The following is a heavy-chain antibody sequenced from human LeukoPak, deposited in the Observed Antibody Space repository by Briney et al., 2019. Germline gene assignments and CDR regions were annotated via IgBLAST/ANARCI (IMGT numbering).Heavy chain of an antibody. CDR1: GFTSSSYA. Sequence: GGSLRLSCAASGFTSSSYAMHWVRQAPGKGLEWVAVISYDGSNKYYADSVKGRFTTSRDNSKNTLYLQMNSLRAEDTAVYYCARASNPNYDFWSGYYPDYWGQGTLVTVSS. V-gene: IGHV3-30*04. CDR3: ARASNPNYDFWSGYYPDY. J-gene: IGHJ4*02. CDR2: ISYDGSNK. D-gene: IGHD3-3*01.